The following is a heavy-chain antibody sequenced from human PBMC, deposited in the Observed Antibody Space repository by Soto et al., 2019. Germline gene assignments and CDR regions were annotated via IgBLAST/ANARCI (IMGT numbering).Heavy chain of an antibody. CDR2: IYWDDDK. D-gene: IGHD3-3*01. Sequence: SGPTLVNPTQTLTLTCTFSGFSLSTSGVGVGWIRQPPGKALEWLALIYWDDDKRYGPSLKSRLTITKDTSKNQVVLTMTNMDPVDTATYYCAHTGYDFWSGYPYYFDYWGQGTLVTVSS. J-gene: IGHJ4*02. CDR1: GFSLSTSGVG. CDR3: AHTGYDFWSGYPYYFDY. V-gene: IGHV2-5*05.